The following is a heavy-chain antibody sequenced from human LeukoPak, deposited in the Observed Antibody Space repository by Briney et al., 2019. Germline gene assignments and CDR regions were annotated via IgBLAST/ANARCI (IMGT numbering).Heavy chain of an antibody. CDR3: ASSMGKLMRPVAGTTVFDY. CDR1: GGSISSGGYY. D-gene: IGHD6-19*01. Sequence: SETLSLTCTVSGGSISSGGYYWSWIRQHPGKGLEWIGYIYYSGSTYYNPSLKSRVTISVDTSKNQFSLKLSSVTAADTAVYYCASSMGKLMRPVAGTTVFDYWGQGTLVTVSS. V-gene: IGHV4-31*03. J-gene: IGHJ4*02. CDR2: IYYSGST.